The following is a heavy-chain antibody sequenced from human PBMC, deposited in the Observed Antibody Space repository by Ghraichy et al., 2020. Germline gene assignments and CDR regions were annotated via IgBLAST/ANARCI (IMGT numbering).Heavy chain of an antibody. J-gene: IGHJ4*02. CDR3: AKASGYSSGWYGYYFDY. Sequence: GGSLRLSCAASGFTFSIYAMSWVRQAPGRGLEWVSSITGSGGSTYYADSVRGRFTFSRDNSKNTLYLQMNSLRAEDTAVYYCAKASGYSSGWYGYYFDYWAQGTLVTVSS. V-gene: IGHV3-23*01. D-gene: IGHD6-19*01. CDR1: GFTFSIYA. CDR2: ITGSGGST.